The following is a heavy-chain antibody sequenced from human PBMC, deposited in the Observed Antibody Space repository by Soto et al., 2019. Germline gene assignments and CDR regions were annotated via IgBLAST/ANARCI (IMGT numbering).Heavy chain of an antibody. CDR1: GGSISSYY. V-gene: IGHV4-59*01. J-gene: IGHJ4*02. CDR3: ARVNPDRTQWLGYFDY. Sequence: SETLSLTCTVSGGSISSYYWSWIRQPPGKGLEWIGYIYYSGSTNYNPSIKSRVTISVDTSKNQLSLKLSSVTAADTAVYYCARVNPDRTQWLGYFDYWGQGTLVTVSS. D-gene: IGHD6-19*01. CDR2: IYYSGST.